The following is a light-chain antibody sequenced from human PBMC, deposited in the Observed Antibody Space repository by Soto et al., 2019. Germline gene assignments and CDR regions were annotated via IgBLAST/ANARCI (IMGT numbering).Light chain of an antibody. CDR3: SSYTSTTAYI. CDR1: SSDVGGYNY. CDR2: HVS. J-gene: IGLJ1*01. Sequence: QPALTQPASVSGSPGQSITISCTGTSSDVGGYNYVSWYQQHPGDAPKLMIYHVSNRPSGVSNRFSGSKSGNTASLTISGLQAEDEADYYCSSYTSTTAYIFGTGNKVTVL. V-gene: IGLV2-14*03.